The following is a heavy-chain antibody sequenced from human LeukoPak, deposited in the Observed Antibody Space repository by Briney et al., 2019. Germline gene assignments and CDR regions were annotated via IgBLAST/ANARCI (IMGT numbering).Heavy chain of an antibody. J-gene: IGHJ4*02. CDR3: ARGQSQFDY. V-gene: IGHV1-8*01. CDR1: GYTFTSYD. Sequence: GASVKVSCKASGYTFTSYDINWVRKATGQGLEWMGWMNPNSGNAVYAQKFQGRVTMTRNTSITTAYLQLTSLRSEDTAMYYCARGQSQFDYWGQGTLVTVSS. CDR2: MNPNSGNA.